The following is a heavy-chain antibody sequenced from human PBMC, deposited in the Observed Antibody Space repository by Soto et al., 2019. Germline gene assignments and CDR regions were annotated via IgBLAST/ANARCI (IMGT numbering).Heavy chain of an antibody. CDR3: ARPRRGAGHVHAFDI. J-gene: IGHJ3*02. D-gene: IGHD1-26*01. V-gene: IGHV4-31*03. Sequence: SETLSLTCPVSGCSISSGGYYWTWIRQHPGKGLEWIGYSHSSGSTNYNPSLKSRVTISVDTSKNQFSLKLSSVTAADTAVYYCARPRRGAGHVHAFDIWGQGTMVTVSS. CDR1: GCSISSGGYY. CDR2: SHSSGST.